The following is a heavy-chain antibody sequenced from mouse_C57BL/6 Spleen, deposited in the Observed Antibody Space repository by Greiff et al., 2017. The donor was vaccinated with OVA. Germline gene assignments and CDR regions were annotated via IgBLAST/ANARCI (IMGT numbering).Heavy chain of an antibody. CDR1: GYTFTDYE. CDR2: IDPETGGT. J-gene: IGHJ2*01. V-gene: IGHV1-15*01. Sequence: LVESGAELVRPGASVTLSCKASGYTFTDYEMHWVKQTPVHGLEWIGAIDPETGGTAYNQKFKGKAILTADKSSSTAYMELRSLTSEDSAVYYCTRYVYWGQGTTLTVSS. CDR3: TRYVY.